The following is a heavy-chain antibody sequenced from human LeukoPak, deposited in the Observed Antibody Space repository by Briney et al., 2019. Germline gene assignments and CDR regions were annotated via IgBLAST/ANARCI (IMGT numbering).Heavy chain of an antibody. CDR2: ISGDGGST. CDR1: GFTFDDYA. J-gene: IGHJ4*02. Sequence: GGSLRLSCAASGFTFDDYAMHWVRQAPGKGLEWVSLISGDGGSTYYADSVKGRFTTSRDNSKNSLYLQMNSLRTEDTALYYCAKEHYSYYYDSSGNPLDYWGQGTLVTVSS. D-gene: IGHD3-22*01. V-gene: IGHV3-43*02. CDR3: AKEHYSYYYDSSGNPLDY.